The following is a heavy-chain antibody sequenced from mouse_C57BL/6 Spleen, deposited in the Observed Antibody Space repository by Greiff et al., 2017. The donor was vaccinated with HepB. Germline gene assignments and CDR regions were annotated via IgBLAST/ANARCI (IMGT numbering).Heavy chain of an antibody. J-gene: IGHJ2*01. CDR1: GYTFTDYE. V-gene: IGHV1-15*01. Sequence: QVQLQQSGAELVRPGASVTLSCKASGYTFTDYEMHWVKQTPVHGLEWIGAIDPETGGTAYNQKFKGKAILTADKSSSTAYMELRSLTSEDSAVYYCTRPTTVGPHFDYWGQGTTLTVSS. CDR2: IDPETGGT. D-gene: IGHD1-1*01. CDR3: TRPTTVGPHFDY.